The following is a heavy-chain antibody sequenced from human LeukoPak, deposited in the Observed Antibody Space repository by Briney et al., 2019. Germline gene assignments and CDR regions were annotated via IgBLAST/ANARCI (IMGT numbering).Heavy chain of an antibody. CDR1: GYTFAGYG. J-gene: IGHJ4*02. CDR3: ARVGIVTRPHYFDY. D-gene: IGHD1-26*01. Sequence: ASVKVSCKASGYTFAGYGVSWVRQAPGQGPEWMGWISAYNGNTKYAQKFQGRVTMTTDTSTSTAYMELRSLRSDDTAVYYCARVGIVTRPHYFDYWGQGTLVTVSS. V-gene: IGHV1-18*01. CDR2: ISAYNGNT.